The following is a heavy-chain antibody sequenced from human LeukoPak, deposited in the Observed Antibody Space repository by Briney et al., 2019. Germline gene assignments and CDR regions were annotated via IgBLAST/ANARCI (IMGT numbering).Heavy chain of an antibody. D-gene: IGHD1-26*01. CDR2: ISPYNGNT. CDR1: GYTFIRYG. CDR3: AREESIGRYQFLHDS. J-gene: IGHJ4*02. V-gene: IGHV1-18*01. Sequence: ASVKVSCKTSGYTFIRYGITWVRQAPGQGLEWMAWISPYNGNTKYVQNLQGRVTITTDTSTSTAYMELRSPTSDDTAVYFCAREESIGRYQFLHDSWGQGTLVTVSS.